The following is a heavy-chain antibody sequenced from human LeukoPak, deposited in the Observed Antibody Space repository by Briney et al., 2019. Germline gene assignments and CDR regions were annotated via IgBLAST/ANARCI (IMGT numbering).Heavy chain of an antibody. CDR2: INHSGST. Sequence: SETLSLTCAVYGGSFSGYYWSWIRQPPGKGLEWIGEINHSGSTNYNPSLKSRVTMSVDTSKNQFSLRLTSVTAADTAVYYCARLSARDWFDPWGQGTLVTVSS. J-gene: IGHJ5*02. CDR1: GGSFSGYY. CDR3: ARLSARDWFDP. V-gene: IGHV4-34*01.